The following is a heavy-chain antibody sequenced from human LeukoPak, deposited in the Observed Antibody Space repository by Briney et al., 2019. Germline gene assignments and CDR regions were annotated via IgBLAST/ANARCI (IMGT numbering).Heavy chain of an antibody. CDR1: GYSFTSYW. CDR3: ARHLSYCSGGSCSYYFDY. CDR2: IYPGDSDT. J-gene: IGHJ4*02. V-gene: IGHV5-51*01. D-gene: IGHD2-15*01. Sequence: GESLKISCKGSGYSFTSYWIGWVRQMPGKGLEWMGIIYPGDSDTTYSPSFQSQVTISADKSISTAYLQWISLKASDTAMYYCARHLSYCSGGSCSYYFDYWGQGTLVTVSS.